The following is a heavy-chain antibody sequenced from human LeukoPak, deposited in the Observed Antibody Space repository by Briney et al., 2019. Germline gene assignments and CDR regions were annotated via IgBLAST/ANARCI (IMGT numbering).Heavy chain of an antibody. V-gene: IGHV4-59*01. Sequence: SETLSLTCTVSGGSISGYYWSWIRQPPGKGLEWIGYIYYSGSTNYNPSLKSRVTISVDTSKNQFSLKLSSVTAADTAVYYCARSPFSGWFDPWGQGSLVTVSS. J-gene: IGHJ5*02. CDR3: ARSPFSGWFDP. CDR2: IYYSGST. D-gene: IGHD3-10*01. CDR1: GGSISGYY.